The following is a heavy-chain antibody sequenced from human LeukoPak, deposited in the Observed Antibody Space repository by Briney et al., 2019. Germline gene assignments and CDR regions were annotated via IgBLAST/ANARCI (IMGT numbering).Heavy chain of an antibody. CDR1: GFTFSSYG. V-gene: IGHV3-21*01. Sequence: PGGSLRLSCAASGFTFSSYGMHWVRQAPGKGLEWVSSISSSSSYIYYADSVKGRFTISRDNAKNSLYLQMNSLRAEDTAVYYCARVTADGIDYWGQGTLVTVSS. J-gene: IGHJ4*02. D-gene: IGHD1-14*01. CDR3: ARVTADGIDY. CDR2: ISSSSSYI.